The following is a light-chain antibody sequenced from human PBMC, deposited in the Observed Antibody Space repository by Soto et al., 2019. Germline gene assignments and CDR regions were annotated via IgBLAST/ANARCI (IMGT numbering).Light chain of an antibody. V-gene: IGKV3-15*01. CDR1: QSVRSK. Sequence: EIVMTQSPVSLSVSPGEIATLSWSASQSVRSKLAWYKKKAGKATRLLMYDASTRATGIPARFSGSGSGTESTLTISSLQSEDFAVYYCQQHNYWPPWTFGQGTKVAIK. CDR3: QQHNYWPPWT. CDR2: DAS. J-gene: IGKJ1*01.